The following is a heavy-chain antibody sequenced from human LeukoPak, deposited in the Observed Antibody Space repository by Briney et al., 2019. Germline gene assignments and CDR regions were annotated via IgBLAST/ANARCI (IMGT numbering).Heavy chain of an antibody. V-gene: IGHV3-30*18. CDR3: AKGGPGIAAADY. CDR1: GFSFSSYT. J-gene: IGHJ4*02. Sequence: GGSLRLSCAASGFSFSSYTMNWVRQAPGKGLEWVAVISYDGSNKYYADSVKGRFTISRDNSKNTLYLQMNSLRAEDTAVYYCAKGGPGIAAADYWGQGTLVTVSS. D-gene: IGHD6-13*01. CDR2: ISYDGSNK.